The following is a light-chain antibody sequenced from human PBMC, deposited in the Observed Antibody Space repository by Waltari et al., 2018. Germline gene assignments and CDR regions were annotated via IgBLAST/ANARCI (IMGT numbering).Light chain of an antibody. CDR1: QGISSY. Sequence: DIQMTQSPSSPSTSVGDTVTITCRASQGISSYLAWYQQKPGKAPKRLIYAASTLQSGVPSRFSGSGSGTYFTLTISSLQPEDFATYYCQQHNSHPLTFGGGTKVEIK. J-gene: IGKJ4*01. CDR3: QQHNSHPLT. V-gene: IGKV1-16*01. CDR2: AAS.